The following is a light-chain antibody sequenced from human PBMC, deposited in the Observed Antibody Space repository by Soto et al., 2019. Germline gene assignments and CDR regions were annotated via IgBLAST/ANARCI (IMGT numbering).Light chain of an antibody. CDR2: DVS. CDR3: SSYTSSYNYV. V-gene: IGLV2-14*01. CDR1: SSVVGGYNY. Sequence: QSVLTQPASVSGSPGQSITISCTGTSSVVGGYNYVSWYQQHPGKAPKLMIYDVSNRPSGVSNRSSGSKSGNTASLTISGLQAEDEADYYCSSYTSSYNYVFGTGTKVTVL. J-gene: IGLJ1*01.